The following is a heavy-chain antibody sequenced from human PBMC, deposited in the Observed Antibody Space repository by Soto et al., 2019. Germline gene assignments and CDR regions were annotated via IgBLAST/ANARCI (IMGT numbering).Heavy chain of an antibody. CDR3: ATNYFDSSGYPRGYYYYGMDV. D-gene: IGHD3-22*01. CDR2: IWYDGSNK. Sequence: GSLRLSCAASGFTFRNYGMNWVRQAPGKGLEWVAIIWYDGSNKHYADSVKGRFTITRDNPKNMLYLQMNSLRAEDTAVYFCATNYFDSSGYPRGYYYYGMDVWGQGTTVTVSS. CDR1: GFTFRNYG. J-gene: IGHJ6*02. V-gene: IGHV3-33*03.